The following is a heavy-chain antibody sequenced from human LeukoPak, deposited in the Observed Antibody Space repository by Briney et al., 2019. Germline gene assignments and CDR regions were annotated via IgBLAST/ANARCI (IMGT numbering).Heavy chain of an antibody. V-gene: IGHV4-4*09. J-gene: IGHJ5*02. Sequence: PSETLSLTCTVSGGSISSYYWSWIRQPPGKGLEWIGYIYTSGSTNYNPSLKSRVTISVDTSNNQFSLKLSSVTAADTAVYYCAGHDYVWGSYRYSWFDPWGQGTLVTVSS. CDR3: AGHDYVWGSYRYSWFDP. CDR1: GGSISSYY. CDR2: IYTSGST. D-gene: IGHD3-16*02.